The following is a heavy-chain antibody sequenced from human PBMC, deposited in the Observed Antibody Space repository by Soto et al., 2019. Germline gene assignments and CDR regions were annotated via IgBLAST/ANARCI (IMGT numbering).Heavy chain of an antibody. Sequence: GGSLRLSCAASGFTFTTYTMNWVRQAPGKGLEWASSISGSSDNIYYADSVEGRFTISRDNAKNTLYLQMNSLRAEDTAVYYCTVTSLGGQGTLVPVSS. J-gene: IGHJ4*02. CDR2: ISGSSDNI. CDR1: GFTFTTYT. V-gene: IGHV3-21*01. CDR3: TVTSL.